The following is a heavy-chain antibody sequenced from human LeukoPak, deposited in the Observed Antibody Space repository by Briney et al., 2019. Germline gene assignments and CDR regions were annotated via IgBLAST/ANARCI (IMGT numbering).Heavy chain of an antibody. CDR1: GYTFTGYY. CDR2: INPNSGGT. V-gene: IGHV1-2*02. D-gene: IGHD3-9*01. Sequence: ASVKVSCKASGYTFTGYYMHWVRQAPGQGLEWMGWINPNSGGTNYAQKFQGRVTMTRDTSISTAYMELSRLRSDDTAVYYCASGLRYFDWLSKSDAFDIWGQGTMVTVSS. J-gene: IGHJ3*02. CDR3: ASGLRYFDWLSKSDAFDI.